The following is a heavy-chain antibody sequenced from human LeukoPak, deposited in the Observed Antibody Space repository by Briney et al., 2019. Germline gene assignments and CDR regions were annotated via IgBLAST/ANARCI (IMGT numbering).Heavy chain of an antibody. CDR2: IYYSGST. Sequence: SETLSLTCTVSGGSISSGGYYWSWIRQHPGKGLEWIGYIYYSGSTYYNPSLKSRVTISVDTSKNQFSLKLSSVTAADTAVYSWARGGGGKTPSTFYFDSWGKGPLVTASS. V-gene: IGHV4-31*03. J-gene: IGHJ4*02. CDR1: GGSISSGGYY. D-gene: IGHD3-16*01. CDR3: ARGGGGKTPSTFYFDS.